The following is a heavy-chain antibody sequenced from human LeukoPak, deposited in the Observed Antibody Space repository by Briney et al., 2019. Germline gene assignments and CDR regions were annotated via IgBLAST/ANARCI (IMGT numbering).Heavy chain of an antibody. CDR2: IYTSGST. Sequence: PSETLSLTCTVSGGSISSYYWSWIRQPPGKGLEWIGYIYTSGSTNYNPSLKSRVTISVDTSKNQFSLKLSSVTAADTAVYYCARLRGYDSSGYYSTCFDYWGQGTLVTVSS. CDR1: GGSISSYY. CDR3: ARLRGYDSSGYYSTCFDY. J-gene: IGHJ4*02. D-gene: IGHD3-22*01. V-gene: IGHV4-4*09.